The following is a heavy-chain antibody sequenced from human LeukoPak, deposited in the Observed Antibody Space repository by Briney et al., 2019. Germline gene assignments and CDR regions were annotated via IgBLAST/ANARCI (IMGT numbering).Heavy chain of an antibody. CDR3: ARWSSGYFYPDY. CDR2: INPNNGGT. V-gene: IGHV1-2*02. J-gene: IGHJ4*02. CDR1: GYTFTGYY. Sequence: GASVKVSCKASGYTFTGYYMHWVRQAPGQGLEWMGWINPNNGGTNYAHKFQGRVTMTSDTSISTAYMELSRLGSDDTAVYYCARWSSGYFYPDYWGQGTLVTVSS. D-gene: IGHD3-22*01.